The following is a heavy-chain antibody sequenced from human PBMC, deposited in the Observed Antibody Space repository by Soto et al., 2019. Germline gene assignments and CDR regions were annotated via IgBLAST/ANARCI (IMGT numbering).Heavy chain of an antibody. CDR2: IYYSGST. J-gene: IGHJ4*02. D-gene: IGHD2-15*01. CDR3: ANSYCSGGSCYSPYFDY. CDR1: SGSISSYY. V-gene: IGHV4-59*01. Sequence: SETLSLTCTVSSGSISSYYWSWIRQPPGKGLEWIGYIYYSGSTNYNPSLKSRVTISVDTSKNQLSLKLSSVTAADTAVYYCANSYCSGGSCYSPYFDYWGPGTLVTVSS.